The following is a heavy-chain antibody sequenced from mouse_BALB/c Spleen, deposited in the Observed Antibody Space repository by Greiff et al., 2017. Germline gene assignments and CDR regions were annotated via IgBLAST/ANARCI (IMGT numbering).Heavy chain of an antibody. CDR3: ARGFNYGNWYFDV. J-gene: IGHJ1*01. V-gene: IGHV5-6-5*01. Sequence: DVKLVESGGGLVKPGGSLKLSCAASGFTFSSYAMSWVRQTPEKRLEWVASISSGGSTYYPDSVKGRFTISRDNARNILYLQMSSLRSEDTAMYYCARGFNYGNWYFDVWGAGTTVTVSS. CDR2: ISSGGST. D-gene: IGHD2-1*01. CDR1: GFTFSSYA.